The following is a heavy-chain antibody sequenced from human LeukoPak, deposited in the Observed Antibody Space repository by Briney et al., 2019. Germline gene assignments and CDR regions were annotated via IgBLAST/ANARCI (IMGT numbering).Heavy chain of an antibody. D-gene: IGHD6-13*01. Sequence: GGSLGLSCAASGFTFRNYVIHWVRQAPGKGLEWVAVTSSDLNVKLYADSVKGRFTISRDNAKNSLYLQMNSLRAEDTAVYYCARDRAAAQPKTTFDYWGQGTLVTVSS. J-gene: IGHJ4*02. CDR2: TSSDLNVK. V-gene: IGHV3-30-3*01. CDR3: ARDRAAAQPKTTFDY. CDR1: GFTFRNYV.